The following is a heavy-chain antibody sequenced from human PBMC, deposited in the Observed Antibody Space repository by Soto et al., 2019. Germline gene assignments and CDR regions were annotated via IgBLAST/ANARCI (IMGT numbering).Heavy chain of an antibody. CDR3: ARNRKYSSSSVGAFDI. V-gene: IGHV1-46*01. Sequence: ASLKVSCKASGYTFTSFYMHWVRQAPGRGLEWMGIINPSGGSTSYAQKLQGRVTMSSDTSTSTGHLELSSRRSEDTAVYYCARNRKYSSSSVGAFDIWGQGKMVTVSS. CDR2: INPSGGST. D-gene: IGHD6-6*01. J-gene: IGHJ3*02. CDR1: GYTFTSFY.